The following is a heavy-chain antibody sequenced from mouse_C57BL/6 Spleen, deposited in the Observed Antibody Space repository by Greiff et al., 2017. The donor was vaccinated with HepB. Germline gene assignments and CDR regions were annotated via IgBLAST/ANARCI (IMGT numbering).Heavy chain of an antibody. V-gene: IGHV1-5*01. D-gene: IGHD2-2*01. CDR1: GYTFTSYW. Sequence: EVQLQQSGTVLARPGASVKMSCKTSGYTFTSYWMHWVKQRPGQGLEWIGDIYPGNSDTSYNQKFKGKAKLTAVTSASTAYMALSSLTNEDSAVYYCTRSVAYGSFDYWGQGTTLTVSS. CDR3: TRSVAYGSFDY. CDR2: IYPGNSDT. J-gene: IGHJ2*01.